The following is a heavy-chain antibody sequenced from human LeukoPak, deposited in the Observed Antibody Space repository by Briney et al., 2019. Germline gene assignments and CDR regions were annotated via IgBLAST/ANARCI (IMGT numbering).Heavy chain of an antibody. CDR2: ISAYNGNT. V-gene: IGHV1-18*01. CDR3: ARDLAAAGSSYSSGWYLGYYFDY. D-gene: IGHD6-19*01. J-gene: IGHJ4*02. CDR1: GYTFTSYG. Sequence: GASVKVSCKASGYTFTSYGIGWVRQAPGQGLEWMGWISAYNGNTNYAQKLQGRVTMTTDTSTSTAYMELRSLRSDDTAVYYCARDLAAAGSSYSSGWYLGYYFDYWGQGTLVTVSS.